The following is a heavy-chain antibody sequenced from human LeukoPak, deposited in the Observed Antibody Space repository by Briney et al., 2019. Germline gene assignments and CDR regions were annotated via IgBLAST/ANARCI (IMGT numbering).Heavy chain of an antibody. V-gene: IGHV3-7*01. Sequence: GGSLRLSCAASGFTFSSYWMSWVRQAPGKGLEWVANIKQDGSEKYYVDSVKGRFTISRDNAKNSLYLQMNSLRAEDTAVYYCAKEGPQDDFWSGINYYYYYYMDVWGKGTTVTVSS. CDR1: GFTFSSYW. J-gene: IGHJ6*03. CDR2: IKQDGSEK. CDR3: AKEGPQDDFWSGINYYYYYYMDV. D-gene: IGHD3-3*01.